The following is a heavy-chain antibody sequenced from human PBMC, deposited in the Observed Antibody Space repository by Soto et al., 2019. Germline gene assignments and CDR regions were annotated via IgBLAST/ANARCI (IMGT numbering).Heavy chain of an antibody. J-gene: IGHJ4*02. V-gene: IGHV4-4*07. CDR2: VYSSGTT. Sequence: PSETLSRTCSVSGGSINSYWWSWIRQPAGKGLEWIGRVYSSGTTDYNPSLNSRATMSVETSKNQFSLKLSSVTAADTAVCYCARDIGSYAYGEGYWGEGIQVTVSS. CDR3: ARDIGSYAYGEGY. CDR1: GGSINSYW. D-gene: IGHD3-16*01.